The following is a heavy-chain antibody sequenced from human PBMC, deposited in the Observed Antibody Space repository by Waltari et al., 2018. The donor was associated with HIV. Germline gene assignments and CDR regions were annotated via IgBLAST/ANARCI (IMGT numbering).Heavy chain of an antibody. J-gene: IGHJ6*02. D-gene: IGHD4-17*01. CDR1: GYTFTGYY. V-gene: IGHV1-2*04. Sequence: QVQLVQSGAEVKKPGASVKVSCKASGYTFTGYYMHWVRQAPGQGLEWMGWINPNSGGTNYAQKFQGWVTMTRDTSISTAYMELSRLRSDDTAVYYCARAYGGNSANGPVYYYYYGMDVWGQGTTVTVSS. CDR2: INPNSGGT. CDR3: ARAYGGNSANGPVYYYYYGMDV.